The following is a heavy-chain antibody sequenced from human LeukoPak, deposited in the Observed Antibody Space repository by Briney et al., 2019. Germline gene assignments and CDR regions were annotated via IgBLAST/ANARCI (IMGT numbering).Heavy chain of an antibody. D-gene: IGHD3-10*02. CDR3: AELGITMIGGV. CDR2: KKQGGSEK. V-gene: IGHV3-7*01. CDR1: GFTFTTYW. Sequence: GGSLRLSCALSGFTFTTYWMGWARQRPAKGLVRVASKKQGGSEKHYVDSVKGRFTISRDNAKNSLYLQMNSLRAGDTAVYYCAELGITMIGGVWGKGTTVTISS. J-gene: IGHJ6*04.